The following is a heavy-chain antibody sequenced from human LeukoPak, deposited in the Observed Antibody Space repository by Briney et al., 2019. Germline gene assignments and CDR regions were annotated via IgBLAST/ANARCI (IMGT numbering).Heavy chain of an antibody. V-gene: IGHV3-23*01. CDR1: GFTFSSYA. J-gene: IGHJ4*02. Sequence: GRSLTLSCAASGFTFSSYAMTWVRQPPGKGLEGVSSITGSAANTYYADSVKGRFTISRDNSKNTLYLQMNSLRAEDTAVYYCAKRYSGTSGLYNFDYWGQGTLVTVSS. D-gene: IGHD1-26*01. CDR2: ITGSAANT. CDR3: AKRYSGTSGLYNFDY.